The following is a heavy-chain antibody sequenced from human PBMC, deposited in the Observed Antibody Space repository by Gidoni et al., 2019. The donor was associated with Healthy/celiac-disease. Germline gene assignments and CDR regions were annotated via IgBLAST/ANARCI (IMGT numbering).Heavy chain of an antibody. V-gene: IGHV3-48*03. D-gene: IGHD1-1*01. Sequence: EVQLVESGGGLVQPGGSLRLSCAASGFTFRSTEMTWSRQAPGKGLEWVSYISSSGSTIYYADSVKGRFTISRDNAKNSLYLQMNSLRAEDTAVYYCARDRGQLAANPNYYYYYGMDVWGQGTTVTVSS. J-gene: IGHJ6*02. CDR1: GFTFRSTE. CDR2: ISSSGSTI. CDR3: ARDRGQLAANPNYYYYYGMDV.